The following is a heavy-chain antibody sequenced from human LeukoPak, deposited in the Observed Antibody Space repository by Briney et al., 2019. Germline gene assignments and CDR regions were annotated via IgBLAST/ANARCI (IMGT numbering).Heavy chain of an antibody. J-gene: IGHJ1*01. Sequence: SETLSLTCTASGGSISSYYWSWIRQPPGKGLEWIGSIYHSGSTYYNPSLKSRVTISVDTSKNQFSLKLSSVTAADTAVYYCASGYSSSWSPPGYFQHWGQGTLVTVSS. D-gene: IGHD6-13*01. CDR3: ASGYSSSWSPPGYFQH. V-gene: IGHV4-59*08. CDR1: GGSISSYY. CDR2: IYHSGST.